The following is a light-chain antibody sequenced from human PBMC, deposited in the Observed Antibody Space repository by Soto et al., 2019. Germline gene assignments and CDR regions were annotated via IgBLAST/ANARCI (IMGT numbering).Light chain of an antibody. V-gene: IGKV3-20*01. CDR1: QSVRSGH. CDR2: DAS. CDR3: HQYGRSASSIT. Sequence: ESVLTQSPGTLSLSPGDRATLSCRASQSVRSGHLAWYQQKPGQAPWLVIYDASTRATGIPDRFSGGGSGTDFTLTISRVEPEDFAVYYCHQYGRSASSITFGPGTKVEIK. J-gene: IGKJ3*01.